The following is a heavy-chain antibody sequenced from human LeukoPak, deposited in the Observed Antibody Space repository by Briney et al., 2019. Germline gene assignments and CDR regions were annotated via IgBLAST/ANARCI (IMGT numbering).Heavy chain of an antibody. CDR3: AREDGSGGLDY. D-gene: IGHD5-24*01. J-gene: IGHJ4*02. Sequence: GGSLRLSCAASGFTFSSYWMHWVRQAPGKGLVWVSRINSDGSSISYADSVKGRFTIPRDNAKNTLYLQMNSLRAEDTAVYYCAREDGSGGLDYWGQGTLVTVSS. CDR1: GFTFSSYW. V-gene: IGHV3-74*01. CDR2: INSDGSSI.